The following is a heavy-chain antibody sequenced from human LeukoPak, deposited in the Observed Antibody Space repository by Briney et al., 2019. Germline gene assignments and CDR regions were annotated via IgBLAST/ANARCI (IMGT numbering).Heavy chain of an antibody. V-gene: IGHV1-69*01. D-gene: IGHD6-19*01. Sequence: SVTVSCKASGGTFSSYAISWVRQAPGQGLEWMGGIIPIFGTANYAQKFQGRVTITADESTSTAYMELSSLRSEDTAVYYCARSGYSSGWYRDYWGQGTLVTVSS. CDR3: ARSGYSSGWYRDY. CDR1: GGTFSSYA. CDR2: IIPIFGTA. J-gene: IGHJ4*02.